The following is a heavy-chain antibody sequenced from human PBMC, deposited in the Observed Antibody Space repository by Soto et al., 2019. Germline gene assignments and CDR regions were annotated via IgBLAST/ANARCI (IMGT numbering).Heavy chain of an antibody. CDR1: GFTFSSYA. J-gene: IGHJ6*03. Sequence: EVQLVESGGGLVQPGGSLRLSCAVSGFTFSSYAMHWVRQAPGKGLDYVSAISGDGDSTYYANSVKGRFTISRDNSKNPLYLQMGSLRAEDMGVYYCARILEWLGPGYHMDVWGKGTTVTVSS. CDR3: ARILEWLGPGYHMDV. CDR2: ISGDGDST. V-gene: IGHV3-64*01. D-gene: IGHD3-3*01.